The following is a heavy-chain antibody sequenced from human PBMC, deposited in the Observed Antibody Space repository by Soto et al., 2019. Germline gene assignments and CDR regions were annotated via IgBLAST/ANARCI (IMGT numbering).Heavy chain of an antibody. CDR1: GFTFSDYY. CDR3: ARDGYSSSWYNWFDP. J-gene: IGHJ5*02. V-gene: IGHV3-11*06. Sequence: GGALRLSCAASGFTFSDYYMSWIRQAPGKGLEWVSYISSSSSYTNYADSVKGRFTISRDNAKNSLYLQMNSLRAEDTAVYYCARDGYSSSWYNWFDPWGQGTLVTVYS. D-gene: IGHD6-13*01. CDR2: ISSSSSYT.